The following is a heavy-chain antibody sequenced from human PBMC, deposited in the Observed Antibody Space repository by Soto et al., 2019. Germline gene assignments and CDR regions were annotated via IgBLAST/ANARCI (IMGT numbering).Heavy chain of an antibody. V-gene: IGHV3-7*01. CDR1: GFTFSSYW. D-gene: IGHD4-17*01. CDR3: AVSYGDYADYFDY. J-gene: IGHJ4*02. CDR2: IKQDGSEK. Sequence: GGSLRLSCAASGFTFSSYWMSWVRQAPGKGLEWVANIKQDGSEKYYVDSVKGRFTISRDNAKNSLYLQMNSLRAEDTAVYYCAVSYGDYADYFDYWGQGTLVTVSS.